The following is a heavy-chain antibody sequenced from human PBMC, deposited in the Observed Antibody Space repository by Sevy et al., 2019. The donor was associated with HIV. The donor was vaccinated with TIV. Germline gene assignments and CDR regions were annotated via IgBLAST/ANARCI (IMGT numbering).Heavy chain of an antibody. Sequence: GESLKISCAASGLRFSNYNMNWVRQAPGQGLEWVACISNSSSYIYYVASVKGRFTISRDNAKNSLYLQMNSLRAEDTAVYYCASEKEQLVLWPYYGMDVWGQGTTVTVSS. V-gene: IGHV3-21*01. CDR3: ASEKEQLVLWPYYGMDV. CDR2: ISNSSSYI. J-gene: IGHJ6*02. D-gene: IGHD6-13*01. CDR1: GLRFSNYN.